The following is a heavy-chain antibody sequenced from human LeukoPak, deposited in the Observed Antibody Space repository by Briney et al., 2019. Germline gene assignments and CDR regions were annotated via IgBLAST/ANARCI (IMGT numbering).Heavy chain of an antibody. CDR2: IIPIFGTA. J-gene: IGHJ4*02. CDR1: GGTFSSYA. CDR3: ARVRPYYYDSSGYFGGSYFDY. Sequence: ASVKVSCKASGGTFSSYAISWVRQAPGQGLEWMGGIIPIFGTANYAQKFQGRVTITADESTSTAYMELSSLRSEDTAVYYCARVRPYYYDSSGYFGGSYFDYWGQGTLVTVSS. V-gene: IGHV1-69*13. D-gene: IGHD3-22*01.